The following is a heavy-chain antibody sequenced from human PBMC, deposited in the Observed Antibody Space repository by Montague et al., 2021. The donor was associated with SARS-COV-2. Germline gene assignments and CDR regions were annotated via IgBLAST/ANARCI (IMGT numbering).Heavy chain of an antibody. J-gene: IGHJ4*02. V-gene: IGHV4-59*08. CDR2: IYYSGNT. CDR3: ASYCPSLDY. CDR1: GGSISTYY. Sequence: SETRSLTCTVSGGSISTYYWSWIRQPPGKGLEWIGYIYYSGNTNSNPSLKSRVTMSIDTSKNQFFLKLNSVTAADTADYYCASYCPSLDYWGQGTLVTVSS. D-gene: IGHD2-8*02.